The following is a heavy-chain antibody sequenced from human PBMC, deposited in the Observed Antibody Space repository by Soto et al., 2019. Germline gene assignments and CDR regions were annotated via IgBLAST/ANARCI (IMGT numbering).Heavy chain of an antibody. CDR1: GYTFTNYD. V-gene: IGHV1-8*01. CDR3: VKFMVRGGIGP. J-gene: IGHJ5*02. D-gene: IGHD3-10*01. CDR2: MNPNSGNT. Sequence: ASVKVSCKASGYTFTNYDINWVRQATGQGLEWMGWMNPNSGNTGYAQKFQGRITMTRDTSMSTAYMELSSLKSDDTAVYYCVKFMVRGGIGPCGQGTPVPVSS.